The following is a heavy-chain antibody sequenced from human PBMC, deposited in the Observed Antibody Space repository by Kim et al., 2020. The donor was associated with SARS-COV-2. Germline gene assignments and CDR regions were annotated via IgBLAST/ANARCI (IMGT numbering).Heavy chain of an antibody. D-gene: IGHD2-2*01. V-gene: IGHV3-33*01. CDR3: ARSILGYCSSTSCYGYYYYYGMDV. CDR1: GFTFSSYG. CDR2: IWYDGSNK. J-gene: IGHJ6*02. Sequence: LSLTCAASGFTFSSYGMHWVRQAPGKGLEWVAVIWYDGSNKYYADSVKGRFTISRDNSKNTLYLQMNSLRAEDTAVYYCARSILGYCSSTSCYGYYYYYGMDVWGQGTTVTVSS.